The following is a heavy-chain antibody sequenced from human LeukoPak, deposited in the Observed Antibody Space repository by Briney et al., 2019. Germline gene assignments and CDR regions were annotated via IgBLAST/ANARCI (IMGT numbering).Heavy chain of an antibody. CDR1: GGSFSGYY. CDR2: VYYSGCT. D-gene: IGHD1-26*01. V-gene: IGHV4-34*01. Sequence: SETLSLTCAVYGGSFSGYYWGWIRQTPGKGLEWIGTVYYSGCTYYNTSLKSRLTISVDTSKNQISLKLTSVTAADMAVYYCATYSGSYFVDHWGQGTLVTVSS. CDR3: ATYSGSYFVDH. J-gene: IGHJ4*02.